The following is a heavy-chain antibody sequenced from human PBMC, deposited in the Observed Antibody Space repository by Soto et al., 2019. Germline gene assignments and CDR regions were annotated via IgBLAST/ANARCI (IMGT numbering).Heavy chain of an antibody. V-gene: IGHV1-2*04. D-gene: IGHD2-8*01. CDR1: GYTFTDYY. Sequence: ASVKVSCKASGYTFTDYYMHWVRQAPGQGLEWMGWINPNSGGTNYAQKFQGWVTMTGDTSISTVYMELSRLRSDDTAVYYCARDPHCTNGVCYTDAFDYWGQGTLVTV. J-gene: IGHJ4*02. CDR2: INPNSGGT. CDR3: ARDPHCTNGVCYTDAFDY.